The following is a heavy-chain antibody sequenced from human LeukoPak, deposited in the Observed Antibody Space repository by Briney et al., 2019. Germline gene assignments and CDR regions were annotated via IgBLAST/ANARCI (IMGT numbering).Heavy chain of an antibody. CDR2: IYSGGST. CDR3: ATRRDSGTYLVY. D-gene: IGHD1-26*01. CDR1: GFTVSSNY. J-gene: IGHJ4*02. V-gene: IGHV3-53*01. Sequence: GGSLRLSCAASGFTVSSNYMSWVRQAPGKGLEWVSAIYSGGSTYYADSVKGRFTISRDSSKNTLYLQMNSLRAEDTALYYCATRRDSGTYLVYWGQGTLVTVSS.